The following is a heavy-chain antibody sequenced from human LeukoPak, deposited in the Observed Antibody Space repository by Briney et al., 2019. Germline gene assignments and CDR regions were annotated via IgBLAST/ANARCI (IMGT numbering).Heavy chain of an antibody. V-gene: IGHV3-21*01. D-gene: IGHD3-10*01. CDR1: GFTFSDYD. Sequence: GGSLRLSCAASGFTFSDYDMNWVRQAPGKGLEWVSFISRSSDYIFYADSVKGRFTISRDNAQDSLYLQMNSLRPEDTALYYCAFLLGNFYNPDFWGQGTLVTVSS. CDR2: ISRSSDYI. CDR3: AFLLGNFYNPDF. J-gene: IGHJ4*02.